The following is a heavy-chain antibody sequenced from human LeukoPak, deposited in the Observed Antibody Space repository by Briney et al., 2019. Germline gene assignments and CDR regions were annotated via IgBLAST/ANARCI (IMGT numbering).Heavy chain of an antibody. CDR1: GGSISSYY. CDR2: IYYSGST. Sequence: SETLSLTCTVSGGSISSYYWSWIRQPPGKGLEWIGYIYYSGSTYYNPSLKSRVTISVDTSKNQFSLKLSSVTAADTAVYYCARDYYGSGSYYYYYYMDVWGKGTTVTVSS. CDR3: ARDYYGSGSYYYYYYMDV. J-gene: IGHJ6*03. V-gene: IGHV4-59*01. D-gene: IGHD3-10*01.